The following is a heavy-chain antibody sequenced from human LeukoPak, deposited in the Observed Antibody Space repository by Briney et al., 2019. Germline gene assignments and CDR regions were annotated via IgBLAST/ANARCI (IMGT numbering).Heavy chain of an antibody. CDR3: ARDVPSYTLGYFDL. CDR1: GGSISTYY. D-gene: IGHD3-16*01. V-gene: IGHV4-4*07. Sequence: PSETLSLTCTVSGGSISTYYWSWIRQPAGKGLEWIGRIYTSGSTHYNPSLKSRVTISDKSKNQFSLKLSSVTAADTAVYYCARDVPSYTLGYFDLWGRGTLVTVSS. J-gene: IGHJ2*01. CDR2: IYTSGST.